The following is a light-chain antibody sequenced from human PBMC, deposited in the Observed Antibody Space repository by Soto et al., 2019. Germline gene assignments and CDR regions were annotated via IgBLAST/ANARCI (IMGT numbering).Light chain of an antibody. CDR2: GAS. CDR3: HQYDDGPYT. CDR1: QSVSSN. J-gene: IGKJ2*01. Sequence: EIVMTQSPATLSLSPGERATLSCRASQSVSSNVAWYQQIPGQTPRRLIYGASTRATGIPVRFSGSGSGTEFTLTISSLQSEDFAVYYCHQYDDGPYTFGQGTKVDIK. V-gene: IGKV3-15*01.